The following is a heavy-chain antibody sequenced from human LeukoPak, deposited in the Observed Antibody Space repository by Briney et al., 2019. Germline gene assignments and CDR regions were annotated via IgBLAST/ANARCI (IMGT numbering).Heavy chain of an antibody. Sequence: GGSLRLSCAASGLAFSDYWMSWVRQAPGKGLEWVANIKPDGGHQNYVDSVKGRFTISRDNAKNSLYLHMNSLRAEDTAIYYCASTFPYGGGGSCALGGQGTLVTVSS. J-gene: IGHJ4*02. CDR1: GLAFSDYW. D-gene: IGHD2-15*01. CDR2: IKPDGGHQ. CDR3: ASTFPYGGGGSCAL. V-gene: IGHV3-7*01.